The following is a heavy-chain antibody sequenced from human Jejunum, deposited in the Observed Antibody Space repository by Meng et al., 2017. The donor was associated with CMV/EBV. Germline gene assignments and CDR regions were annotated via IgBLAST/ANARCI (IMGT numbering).Heavy chain of an antibody. Sequence: VHLHQGGAGLLKPPETLSLTCGVYGAPFSGYWGWVRQPPGNGLEWIGEITHSGSTNYNVSLKSRVTISIDTSKNQFSLKLSSVTATDTAVYYCAPGFRSWSGSYSSWGQGTLVTVSS. CDR3: APGFRSWSGSYSS. V-gene: IGHV4-34*01. CDR2: ITHSGST. CDR1: GAPFSGY. J-gene: IGHJ4*02. D-gene: IGHD1-26*01.